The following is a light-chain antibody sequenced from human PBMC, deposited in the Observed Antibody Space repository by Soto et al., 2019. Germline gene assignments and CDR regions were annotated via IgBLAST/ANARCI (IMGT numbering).Light chain of an antibody. Sequence: EIVLTQSPGTLPLSPGERATLSCRASQSVSHNHLAWYQQKPGQAPRLLIYVASNRATAFPDRFSGSGSGTDFTLTISRREPEDFAVYYCQEYGSSPYTFGQGTKLEIK. CDR1: QSVSHNH. V-gene: IGKV3-20*01. CDR3: QEYGSSPYT. J-gene: IGKJ2*01. CDR2: VAS.